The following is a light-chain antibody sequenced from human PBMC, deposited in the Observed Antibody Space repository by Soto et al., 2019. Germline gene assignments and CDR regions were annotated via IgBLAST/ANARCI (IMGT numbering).Light chain of an antibody. CDR1: SSDVGGYNY. J-gene: IGLJ2*01. V-gene: IGLV2-14*03. Sequence: QSALTQPASVSGSPGQSITISCTGTSSDVGGYNYVSWYQQHSGKAPKLMIYDVSYRPSGVSNRFSGSKSGNTASLTISGLQAEDEADYYCKSYTSSSTLVFGGGTKLTVL. CDR2: DVS. CDR3: KSYTSSSTLV.